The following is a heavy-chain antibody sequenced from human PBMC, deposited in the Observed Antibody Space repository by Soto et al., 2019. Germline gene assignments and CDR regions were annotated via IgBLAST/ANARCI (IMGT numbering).Heavy chain of an antibody. J-gene: IGHJ2*01. Sequence: AAEGTCGGLGVRWVLQDTGKGLEWVSAIGIPGDTYYSDSVKGRFTISREDGRNSLDLQMNSLRAEDTAVYYCAREGYSSAWNNWYFDLWGRPPLVTVSS. CDR3: AREGYSSAWNNWYFDL. CDR1: EGTCGGLG. CDR2: IGIPGDT. V-gene: IGHV3-13*01. D-gene: IGHD6-19*01.